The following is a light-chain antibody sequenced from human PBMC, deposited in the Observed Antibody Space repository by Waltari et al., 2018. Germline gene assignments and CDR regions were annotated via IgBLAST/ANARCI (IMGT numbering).Light chain of an antibody. Sequence: DIVLTQSPATLSLSPGGRATLSCRASQNVRTFLAWYQQKPGQAPRLLIYEASNRAIGIPARFSGSGSGTDFTLTISSLEPEDCAVYYCQQRFDWPLTFGGGTKVEIK. CDR1: QNVRTF. CDR2: EAS. J-gene: IGKJ4*01. CDR3: QQRFDWPLT. V-gene: IGKV3-11*01.